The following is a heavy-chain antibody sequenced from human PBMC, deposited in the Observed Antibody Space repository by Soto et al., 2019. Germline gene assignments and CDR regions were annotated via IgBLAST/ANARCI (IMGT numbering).Heavy chain of an antibody. Sequence: SETLSLTCTVSGCSISRHYWTWIRQPPGKGLEWIGYIFYKGNTNYSPSLKSRVTISEDTSKNQFSLKLSSVTAADTAVYYCARRLAGSYGQIDYWGQGTPVTVSS. CDR3: ARRLAGSYGQIDY. V-gene: IGHV4-59*08. CDR1: GCSISRHY. CDR2: IFYKGNT. D-gene: IGHD1-26*01. J-gene: IGHJ4*02.